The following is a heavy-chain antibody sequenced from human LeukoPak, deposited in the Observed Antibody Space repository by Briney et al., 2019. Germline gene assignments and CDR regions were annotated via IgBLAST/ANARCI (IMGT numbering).Heavy chain of an antibody. CDR2: INHSGST. D-gene: IGHD5-18*01. CDR3: ASGGYSYGFDY. V-gene: IGHV4-34*01. Sequence: PSETLSLTCAVYGGSFSGYYWSWIRQPPGKGLEWIGEINHSGSTNYNPSLKSRVTISVDRSKNQLSLKLSSVTAADTAMYYCASGGYSYGFDYWGQGTLVTVSS. CDR1: GGSFSGYY. J-gene: IGHJ4*02.